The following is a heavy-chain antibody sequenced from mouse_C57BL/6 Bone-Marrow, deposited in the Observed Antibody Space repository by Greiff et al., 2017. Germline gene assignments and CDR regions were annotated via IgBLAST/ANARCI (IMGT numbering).Heavy chain of an antibody. CDR3: TPGGHWYFDV. D-gene: IGHD1-1*02. J-gene: IGHJ1*03. CDR2: IDPENGDT. Sequence: VQLQQSGAELVRPGASVKLSCTASGFTITDDYMQWVKQRPEQGLEWIGWIDPENGDTEYAAKFKGKATITADTSSNTAYLQLSSLTSADTAVCDGTPGGHWYFDVWGTGTTVTVSS. V-gene: IGHV14-4*01. CDR1: GFTITDDY.